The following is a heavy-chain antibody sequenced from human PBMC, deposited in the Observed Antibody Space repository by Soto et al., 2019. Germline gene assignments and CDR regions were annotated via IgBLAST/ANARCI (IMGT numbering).Heavy chain of an antibody. Sequence: GESLKISCKGSGYSFTSNWIGWVRQMPGKGLEWMGIIYPGDSDTRYSPSFQGHVTISADKSISTAYLQWSSLKASDTAMYYCARAMVRGKNYYGVDVWGQGTTVTISS. J-gene: IGHJ6*02. D-gene: IGHD3-10*01. CDR2: IYPGDSDT. V-gene: IGHV5-51*01. CDR3: ARAMVRGKNYYGVDV. CDR1: GYSFTSNW.